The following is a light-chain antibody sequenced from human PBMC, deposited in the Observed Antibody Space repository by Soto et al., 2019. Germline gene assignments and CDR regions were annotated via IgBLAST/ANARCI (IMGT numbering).Light chain of an antibody. Sequence: DIQMTQSPSTLSASVGDRVTITCRASQSIRSWLAWYQQKPGKAPKLLIYKSSSLESGVPSRFSGSGSGTEFTITISSLLPDDFATYYCQQYNRYWTFGQGTKVYIK. J-gene: IGKJ1*01. CDR1: QSIRSW. CDR2: KSS. CDR3: QQYNRYWT. V-gene: IGKV1-5*03.